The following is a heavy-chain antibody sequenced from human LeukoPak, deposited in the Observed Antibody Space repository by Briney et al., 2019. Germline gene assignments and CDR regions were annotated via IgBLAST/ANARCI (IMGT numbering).Heavy chain of an antibody. V-gene: IGHV1-18*01. Sequence: ASVKVSCKASGYTFTSYGISWVRQAPGQGLEWMGWISAYNGNTNYAQKLQGRVTKTTDTSTSTAYMELRSLRSDDTAVYYRAGDPSRITMIVVAGGGDYWGQGTLVTVSS. CDR3: AGDPSRITMIVVAGGGDY. CDR1: GYTFTSYG. J-gene: IGHJ4*02. CDR2: ISAYNGNT. D-gene: IGHD3-22*01.